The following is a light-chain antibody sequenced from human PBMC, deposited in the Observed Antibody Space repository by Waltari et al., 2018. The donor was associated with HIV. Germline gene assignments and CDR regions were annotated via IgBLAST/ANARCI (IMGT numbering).Light chain of an antibody. CDR2: AND. V-gene: IGLV1-47*01. Sequence: QSVLTQPPSASWTPGQRVTIPCSGSSSNIGSNYVYWYQQLPGTAPKLFIYANDRRPSGVPDRFSGSRSGTSASLAISGLRSEDEGDYYCATWDDSLNGRIFGGGTKLTV. J-gene: IGLJ2*01. CDR3: ATWDDSLNGRI. CDR1: SSNIGSNY.